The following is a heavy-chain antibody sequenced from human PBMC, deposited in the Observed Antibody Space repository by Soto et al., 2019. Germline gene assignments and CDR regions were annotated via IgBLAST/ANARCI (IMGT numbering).Heavy chain of an antibody. J-gene: IGHJ2*01. D-gene: IGHD6-25*01. CDR2: IYYSGST. CDR3: ARVPSSQGGPSALCPRSDRGDP. CDR1: GGSISSGGYY. Sequence: SLSLTCTVSGGSISSGGYYWSWIRQHPGKGLEWIGYIYYSGSTSYHPSLTSRVTISVDTSKNQFSLKLSSVTAADTAVYYCARVPSSQGGPSALCPRSDRGDPGGRGTRV. V-gene: IGHV4-31*03.